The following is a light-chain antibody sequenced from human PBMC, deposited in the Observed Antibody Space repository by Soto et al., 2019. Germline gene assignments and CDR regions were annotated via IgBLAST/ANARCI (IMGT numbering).Light chain of an antibody. CDR3: QQYGSAPLT. V-gene: IGKV3-20*01. CDR2: GAS. CDR1: QSVRSSY. J-gene: IGKJ4*01. Sequence: EIVLTQSPGTLSLSPGESATLSCSASQSVRSSYVAWYQQKPGQAPRLLIYGASSRATGIPDRFSGSGSGTDFTLTISRLEPEDFAVYYCQQYGSAPLTFGGGTKVEIK.